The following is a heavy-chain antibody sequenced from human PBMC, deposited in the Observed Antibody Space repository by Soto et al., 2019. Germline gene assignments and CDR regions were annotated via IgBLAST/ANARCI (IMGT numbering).Heavy chain of an antibody. Sequence: QITLNESGPTLVKPTQTLTLTCTYSGFSLRTTVVGVGWIQQPPGKALEWLGIFYWDDDKRYSPSLKNRLTLTNDISKSQVVLTLTNMDPVDTATYYCAHTWGLPFDYWGQGTLVIVSS. J-gene: IGHJ4*02. CDR1: GFSLRTTVVG. CDR3: AHTWGLPFDY. CDR2: FYWDDDK. V-gene: IGHV2-5*02. D-gene: IGHD3-16*01.